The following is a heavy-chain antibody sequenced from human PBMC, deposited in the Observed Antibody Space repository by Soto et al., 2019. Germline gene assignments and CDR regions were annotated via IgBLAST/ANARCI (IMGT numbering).Heavy chain of an antibody. V-gene: IGHV1-46*03. J-gene: IGHJ4*02. CDR2: INPFDGSR. CDR1: GYIFTSYY. Sequence: QVQLVQSGAEVKKPGASVKVSCKASGYIFTSYYIHWVRQAPGQGLELMGWINPFDGSRMFAQSFQGRVTMTRDTSTSTVYMEVSSLRSEDTAVYYCSRVDPGETSPFDHWGQGTLVTVSS. CDR3: SRVDPGETSPFDH. D-gene: IGHD3-10*01.